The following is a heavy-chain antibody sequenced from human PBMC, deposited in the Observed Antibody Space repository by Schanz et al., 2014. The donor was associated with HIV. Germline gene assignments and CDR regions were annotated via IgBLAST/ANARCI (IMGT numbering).Heavy chain of an antibody. CDR3: ARWRSDSNFSPPLFDL. D-gene: IGHD2-21*01. CDR2: TWYDGSNK. J-gene: IGHJ4*02. CDR1: GFTFRSYG. V-gene: IGHV3-33*01. Sequence: VQLVESGGGVVQPGRSLRLSCAASGFTFRSYGMHWVRQAPGKGLEWVAVTWYDGSNKYYADSVKGRFTISRDNAKNSLYLQMNSLRVEDTALYYCARWRSDSNFSPPLFDLWGQGILVTVSS.